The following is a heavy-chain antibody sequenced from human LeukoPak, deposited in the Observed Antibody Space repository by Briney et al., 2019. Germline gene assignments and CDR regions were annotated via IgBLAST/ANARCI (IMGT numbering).Heavy chain of an antibody. CDR1: GGSISTYY. CDR2: IYYSGHT. V-gene: IGHV4-59*01. Sequence: SETLSLTCTVSGGSISTYYWSWIRQPPGKGLEWIGYIYYSGHTIYNSSLKSRVTISVDKSKNQFSLKLSSVTAADTAVYYCARSYSSSGYYYYGMDLWGQGTTVTVSS. J-gene: IGHJ6*02. D-gene: IGHD6-6*01. CDR3: ARSYSSSGYYYYGMDL.